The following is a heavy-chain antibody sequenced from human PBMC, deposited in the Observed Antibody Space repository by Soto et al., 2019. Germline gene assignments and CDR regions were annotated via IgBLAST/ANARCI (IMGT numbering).Heavy chain of an antibody. CDR3: ARGLITGSHYSGGWYYFDS. Sequence: QVQLQQSGAGLLKPSETLSLTCAVYGESFSGHIWTWIRQTPGKGLQWIGQINHSGSASYNPSHKSRVTISVHTSNSQFSLELSSVTAADTAVYYCARGLITGSHYSGGWYYFDSWGQGTQVTVSS. V-gene: IGHV4-34*01. CDR2: INHSGSA. J-gene: IGHJ4*02. CDR1: GESFSGHI. D-gene: IGHD6-19*01.